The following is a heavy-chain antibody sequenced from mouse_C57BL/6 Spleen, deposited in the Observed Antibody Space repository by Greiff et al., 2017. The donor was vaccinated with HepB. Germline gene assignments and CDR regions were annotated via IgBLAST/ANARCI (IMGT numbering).Heavy chain of an antibody. CDR3: ARIDDGYYGAMDY. D-gene: IGHD2-3*01. CDR1: GYTFTSYW. J-gene: IGHJ4*01. Sequence: QVQLQQPGAELVKPGASVKMSCKASGYTFTSYWITWVKQRPGQGLEWIGDIYPGSGSTNYNEKFKSKATLTVDTSSSTAYMQLSSLTSEDSAVYYCARIDDGYYGAMDYWGQGTSVTVSS. CDR2: IYPGSGST. V-gene: IGHV1-55*01.